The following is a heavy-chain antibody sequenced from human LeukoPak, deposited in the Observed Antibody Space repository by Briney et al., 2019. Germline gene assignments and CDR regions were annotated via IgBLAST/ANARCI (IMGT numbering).Heavy chain of an antibody. CDR1: GFTFITYS. D-gene: IGHD1-26*01. J-gene: IGHJ4*02. CDR3: ARDKVVGPTICDY. CDR2: ISSSSSYI. V-gene: IGHV3-21*01. Sequence: GGSLRLSCAASGFTFITYSMNWVRQAPGKGLEWVSSISSSSSYIYYADSVRGRFTISRDNPKNSLYLQMNSLRAEDTAVYYCARDKVVGPTICDYWGQGALVTVSS.